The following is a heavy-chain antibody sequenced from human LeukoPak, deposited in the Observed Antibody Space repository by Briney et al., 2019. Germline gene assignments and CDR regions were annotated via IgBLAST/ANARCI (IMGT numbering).Heavy chain of an antibody. CDR1: GGTFSSYA. Sequence: SVKVSCKASGGTFSSYAISWVRQAPGQGLEWMGRIIPIFGIANYAQKFQGRVTITADKSTSTAYMELSSLRSEDTAVYFCARAPDLYDSSGYLAYWGQGTLVTVSS. J-gene: IGHJ4*02. CDR3: ARAPDLYDSSGYLAY. D-gene: IGHD3-22*01. V-gene: IGHV1-69*04. CDR2: IIPIFGIA.